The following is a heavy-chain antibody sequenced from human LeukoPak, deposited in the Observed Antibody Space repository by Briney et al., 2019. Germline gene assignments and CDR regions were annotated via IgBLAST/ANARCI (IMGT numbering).Heavy chain of an antibody. V-gene: IGHV3-30*18. J-gene: IGHJ4*02. CDR1: GFTFSSYG. CDR2: ISYDGSNK. CDR3: AKDRVVASIFGVYFDS. D-gene: IGHD5-12*01. Sequence: GGSLRLSCAASGFTFSSYGMHWVRQAPGKGLEWVAVISYDGSNKYYADSVKGRFTISRDNSKNTLYLQMNGLRAEDTAVYYCAKDRVVASIFGVYFDSWGQGTLVTVSS.